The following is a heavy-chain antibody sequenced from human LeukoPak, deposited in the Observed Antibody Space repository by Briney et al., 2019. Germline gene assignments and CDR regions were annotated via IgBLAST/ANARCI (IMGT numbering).Heavy chain of an antibody. V-gene: IGHV4-38-2*02. D-gene: IGHD3-22*01. CDR2: IYHSGST. J-gene: IGHJ4*02. CDR1: GYSISSGYY. Sequence: SETLSLTCTVSGYSISSGYYWGWIRQPPGKGLEWIGSIYHSGSTYYNPSLKSRVTISVDTSKNQFSLKLSSVTAADTAVYYCAREAYDSSGYDPRYYFDYWGQGTLVTVSS. CDR3: AREAYDSSGYDPRYYFDY.